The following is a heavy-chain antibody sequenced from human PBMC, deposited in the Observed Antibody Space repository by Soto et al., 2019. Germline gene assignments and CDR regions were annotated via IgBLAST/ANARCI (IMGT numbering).Heavy chain of an antibody. V-gene: IGHV3-48*02. CDR1: GFTFSSYS. CDR3: ASFKKKLVGATGAFDI. J-gene: IGHJ3*02. D-gene: IGHD1-26*01. CDR2: ISSSSSTI. Sequence: PGGSLRLSCAASGFTFSSYSMNWVRQAPGKGLEWVSYISSSSSTIYYADSVKGRFTISRDNAKNSLYLQMNSLRDEDTAVYYCASFKKKLVGATGAFDIWGQGTMLTVSS.